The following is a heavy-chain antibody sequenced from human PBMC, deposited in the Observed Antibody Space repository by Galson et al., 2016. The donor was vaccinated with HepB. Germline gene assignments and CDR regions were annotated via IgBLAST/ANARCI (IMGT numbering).Heavy chain of an antibody. CDR3: VRYGSSHFMAF. J-gene: IGHJ4*02. Sequence: SYGITWVRQAPGQGLEWMGWISVDTGHTGYGQRVQGRVTLTTDTSTSTAYMELTSLRPDDTAMYYCVRYGSSHFMAFWGQGTLITVSS. D-gene: IGHD3-10*01. CDR1: SYG. V-gene: IGHV1-18*04. CDR2: ISVDTGHT.